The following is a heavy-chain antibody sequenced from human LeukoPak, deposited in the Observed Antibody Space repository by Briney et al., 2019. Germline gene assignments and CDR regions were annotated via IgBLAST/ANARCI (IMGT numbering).Heavy chain of an antibody. D-gene: IGHD6-13*01. CDR2: IKQDGSEK. V-gene: IGHV3-7*01. CDR1: GFTFSSYW. CDR3: AREAIAAAGTGMCDY. J-gene: IGHJ4*02. Sequence: PGGSLRLSCAASGFTFSSYWMRWVRQAPGKGLEWVANIKQDGSEKYYVDSVKGRFTISRDNAKNSLYLQMNSLRAEDTAVYYCAREAIAAAGTGMCDYWGQGTLVTVSS.